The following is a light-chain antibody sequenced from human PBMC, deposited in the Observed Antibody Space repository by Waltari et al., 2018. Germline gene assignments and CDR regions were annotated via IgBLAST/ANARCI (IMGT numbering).Light chain of an antibody. CDR1: NSDIGVYPY. J-gene: IGLJ2*01. CDR2: DVY. V-gene: IGLV2-14*03. CDR3: SSYTLTTSV. Sequence: QSALTQPASVSGSPGQSITISCPGANSDIGVYPYVSWYQQHPGKAPKLLIYDVYYRPSGVSLRFSGSKSGNTSSLTISGLQPEDEADYYCSSYTLTTSVFGGGTKVTVL.